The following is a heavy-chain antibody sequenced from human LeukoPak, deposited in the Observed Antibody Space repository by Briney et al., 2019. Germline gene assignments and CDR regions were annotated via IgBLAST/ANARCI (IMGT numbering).Heavy chain of an antibody. CDR1: GASISSGSNY. V-gene: IGHV4-39*07. CDR2: IYHSGST. CDR3: ARGEKVDDAFDI. J-gene: IGHJ3*02. D-gene: IGHD1-26*01. Sequence: SETLSLTCSVSGASISSGSNYWGWIRQPPGKGLEWIGEIYHSGSTNYNPSLKSRVTISVDKSKNQFSLKLSSVTAADTAVYYCARGEKVDDAFDIWGQGTMVTVSS.